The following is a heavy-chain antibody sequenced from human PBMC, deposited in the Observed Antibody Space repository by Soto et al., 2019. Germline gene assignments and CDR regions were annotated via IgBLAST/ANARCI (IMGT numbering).Heavy chain of an antibody. D-gene: IGHD3-3*01. CDR2: INHSGST. CDR3: ARTSSITIFGVVINPRFDP. V-gene: IGHV4-34*01. J-gene: IGHJ5*02. Sequence: SETLSLTCAVYGGSFSGYYWSWIRQPPWKGLEWIGEINHSGSTNYNPSLKSRVTISVDTSKNQFSLKLSSVTAADTAVYYCARTSSITIFGVVINPRFDPWGQGTQVT. CDR1: GGSFSGYY.